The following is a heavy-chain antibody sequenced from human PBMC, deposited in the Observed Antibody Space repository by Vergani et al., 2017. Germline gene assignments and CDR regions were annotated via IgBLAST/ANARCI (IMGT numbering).Heavy chain of an antibody. CDR1: GASIRSSNYY. CDR3: ARHSTVEWLVKLGWIDP. D-gene: IGHD6-19*01. CDR2: IYYSGST. J-gene: IGHJ5*02. Sequence: QLQLQESGPGLVKPSATLSLTCSVSGASIRSSNYYWGWISQPPGKGPEWIASIYYSGSTYYNPSRKSRVTISVDTSKNQFSLKLSSVTAADTAVYFCARHSTVEWLVKLGWIDPWGQGILVTVSS. V-gene: IGHV4-39*01.